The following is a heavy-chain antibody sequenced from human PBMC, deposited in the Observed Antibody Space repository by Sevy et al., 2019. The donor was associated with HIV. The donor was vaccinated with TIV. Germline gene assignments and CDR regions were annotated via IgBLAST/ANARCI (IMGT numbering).Heavy chain of an antibody. V-gene: IGHV3-23*01. Sequence: GGSLRLSCAGSGFTFGGYMMNWVCQAPGRGLEWVARVSRNGGTPEYGDSAKGRFTISRDNSKNTVYLQLKELRAEDTALYYCVKEGRDDFNPYLDFWGQGILVTVSS. CDR3: VKEGRDDFNPYLDF. D-gene: IGHD3-10*01. CDR1: GFTFGGYM. CDR2: VSRNGGTP. J-gene: IGHJ4*02.